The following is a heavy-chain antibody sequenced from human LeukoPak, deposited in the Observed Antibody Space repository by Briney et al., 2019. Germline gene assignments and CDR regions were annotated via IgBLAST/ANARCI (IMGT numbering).Heavy chain of an antibody. J-gene: IGHJ4*02. Sequence: PGGSLRLSCAASGFTFRSYEMIWVRQAPGKGLEWVSYISSSGDIIHYASSVRGRFAISRDNAKNLLYLQMNSLRAEDTAVYYCARERGYSYGYCDYWGQGTLVTVSA. V-gene: IGHV3-48*03. D-gene: IGHD5-18*01. CDR3: ARERGYSYGYCDY. CDR2: ISSSGDII. CDR1: GFTFRSYE.